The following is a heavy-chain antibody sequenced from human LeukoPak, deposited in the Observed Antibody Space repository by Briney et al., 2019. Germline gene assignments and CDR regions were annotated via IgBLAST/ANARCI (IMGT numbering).Heavy chain of an antibody. V-gene: IGHV3-7*01. D-gene: IGHD3-10*01. CDR2: IKQDGSEK. CDR1: GFTFSGYW. CDR3: ARSHRLLWFGELSY. J-gene: IGHJ4*02. Sequence: PGGSLRLSCAASGFTFSGYWMSWVRQAPGKGLEWVANIKQDGSEKYYVDSVKGRFTISRDNAKNSLYLQMNSLRAEDTAVYYCARSHRLLWFGELSYWGQGTLVTVSS.